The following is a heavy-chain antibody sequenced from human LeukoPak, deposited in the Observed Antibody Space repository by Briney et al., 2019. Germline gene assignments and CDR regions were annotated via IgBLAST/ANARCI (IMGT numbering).Heavy chain of an antibody. CDR3: ARVLHYYDSSGYYYVRAFDI. CDR1: GGSISSYY. CDR2: ISTSGST. J-gene: IGHJ3*02. V-gene: IGHV4-4*07. D-gene: IGHD3-22*01. Sequence: SETLSLTCTVSGGSISSYYWSWIRQPAGKGLEWIGRISTSGSTNYNPSLKSRVTMSVDTSNNQFSLKLSSVTAADTAVYYCARVLHYYDSSGYYYVRAFDIWGQGTMVTVSS.